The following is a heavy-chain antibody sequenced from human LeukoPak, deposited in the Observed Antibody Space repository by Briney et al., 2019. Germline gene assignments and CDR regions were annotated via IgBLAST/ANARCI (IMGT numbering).Heavy chain of an antibody. J-gene: IGHJ4*02. CDR2: INHSGST. V-gene: IGHV4-34*01. Sequence: SETLSLTCAVYGGSFSGYYWSWIRQPPGKGLEWIGEINHSGSTNYNPSLKSRVTISVDTSKHQFSLKLSSVTAADTAVYYCAVRRYYYDSSGYYYVFDYWGQGTLVTVSS. D-gene: IGHD3-22*01. CDR1: GGSFSGYY. CDR3: AVRRYYYDSSGYYYVFDY.